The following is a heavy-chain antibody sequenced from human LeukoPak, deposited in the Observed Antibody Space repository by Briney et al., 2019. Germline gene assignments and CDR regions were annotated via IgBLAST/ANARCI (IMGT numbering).Heavy chain of an antibody. CDR3: ARQYYASGSYYNDLNWFDP. D-gene: IGHD3-10*01. J-gene: IGHJ5*02. CDR2: IDPSDS. CDR1: GYSFTSYW. Sequence: GESLRISCKGSGYSFTSYWISWARQMPGKGLEWMGRIDPSDSYSPSFQGHVTISADKSISTVYLQWSSLKASDTAMYYCARQYYASGSYYNDLNWFDPWGQGTLVTVSS. V-gene: IGHV5-10-1*01.